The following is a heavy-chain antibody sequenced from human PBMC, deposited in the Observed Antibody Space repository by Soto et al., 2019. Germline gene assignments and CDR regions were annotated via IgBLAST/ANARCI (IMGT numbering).Heavy chain of an antibody. J-gene: IGHJ5*02. V-gene: IGHV4-4*02. CDR1: GGSISSSNW. CDR2: IYHSGST. D-gene: IGHD3-10*01. CDR3: ARSYMVRGVANWFDP. Sequence: PSETLSLTCAVSGGSISSSNWWSWVRQPPGKGLEWIGEIYHSGSTNYNPSLKSRVTLSVDKSKNQFSLKLSSVTAAYTAVYYCARSYMVRGVANWFDPWGQGTLVTVS.